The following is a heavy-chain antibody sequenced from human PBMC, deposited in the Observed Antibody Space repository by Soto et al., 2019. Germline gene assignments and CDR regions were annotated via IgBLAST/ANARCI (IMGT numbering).Heavy chain of an antibody. J-gene: IGHJ4*02. Sequence: GSLRLSCTAPVFTFGDFGVNWVRQAPGKGLEWIAFIRNDIYDETTEYAASVKGRFTISRDDSKSMAFLQMDSLQTEDTAVYFCTRGRDGYNPYYFLFWGQGALVTVSS. D-gene: IGHD5-12*01. CDR1: VFTFGDFG. CDR2: IRNDIYDETT. CDR3: TRGRDGYNPYYFLF. V-gene: IGHV3-49*04.